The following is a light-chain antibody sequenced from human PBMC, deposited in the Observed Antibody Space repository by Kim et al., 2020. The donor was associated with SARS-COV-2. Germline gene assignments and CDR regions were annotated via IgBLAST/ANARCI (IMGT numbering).Light chain of an antibody. CDR1: KLGDKY. J-gene: IGLJ2*01. Sequence: SYELTQPPSMSVSPGQTASITCSGDKLGDKYACWYQQKPGQSPVLVIYQDTKRPSGIPERFSGSNSGITATLTISGTQAMDEADYYCQTWDSTSVVFGGG. CDR3: QTWDSTSVV. CDR2: QDT. V-gene: IGLV3-1*01.